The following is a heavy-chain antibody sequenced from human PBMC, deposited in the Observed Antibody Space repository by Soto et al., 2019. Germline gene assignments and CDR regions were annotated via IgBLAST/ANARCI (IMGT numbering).Heavy chain of an antibody. D-gene: IGHD1-20*01. CDR2: TYTDGST. Sequence: EVQLVETGGDLIQSGWSLRLSCAGSGFALSSYYMMWVRQAPGKGLECISLTYTDGSTHYADSVKGRVTVSRDDSRNTLYLQMNSRRAEDTDVDYCARDTPITSDYAMDVWGQGTTVIVSS. V-gene: IGHV3-53*02. J-gene: IGHJ6*02. CDR3: ARDTPITSDYAMDV. CDR1: GFALSSYY.